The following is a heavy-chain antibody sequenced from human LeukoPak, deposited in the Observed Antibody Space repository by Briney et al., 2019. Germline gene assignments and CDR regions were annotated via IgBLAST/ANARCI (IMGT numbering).Heavy chain of an antibody. D-gene: IGHD2-2*01. CDR2: IYYSGST. CDR3: ARDSSRAVVVPAATEGIYYYGMDV. CDR1: GGSISSGDYY. V-gene: IGHV4-30-4*01. J-gene: IGHJ6*02. Sequence: SETLSLTCTVSGGSISSGDYYRSWIRQPPGKGLEWIGYIYYSGSTYYNPSLKSRVTISVDTSKNQFSLKLSSVTAADTAVYYCARDSSRAVVVPAATEGIYYYGMDVWGQGTTVTVSS.